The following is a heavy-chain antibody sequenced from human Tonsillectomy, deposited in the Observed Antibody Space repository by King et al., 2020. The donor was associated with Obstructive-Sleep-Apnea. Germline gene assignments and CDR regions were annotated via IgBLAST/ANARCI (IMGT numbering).Heavy chain of an antibody. J-gene: IGHJ3*02. Sequence: VQLVESGGGVVQPGRSLRLSCAASGFTFSSYGMHWVRQAPGKGLEWVAVIWYDGSNKYYADSVKGRFTISRDNSKNTLYLQMNSLRAEDTAVYYCAKDRDGYNYWDAFDIWGQGTMVTVSS. CDR3: AKDRDGYNYWDAFDI. D-gene: IGHD5-24*01. CDR1: GFTFSSYG. V-gene: IGHV3-33*06. CDR2: IWYDGSNK.